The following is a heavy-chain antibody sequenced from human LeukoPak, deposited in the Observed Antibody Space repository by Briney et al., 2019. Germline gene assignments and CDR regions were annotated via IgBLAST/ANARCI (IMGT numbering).Heavy chain of an antibody. CDR1: GGSFSGYY. V-gene: IGHV4-34*01. J-gene: IGHJ4*02. CDR2: INHSGST. D-gene: IGHD3-22*01. CDR3: ARGEYYYDSSVTFDY. Sequence: SETLSLTCAVYGGSFSGYYGSWIRQPPGKGLEWIGEINHSGSTNYNPSLKSRVTISVDTSKNQFSLKLSSVTAADTAVYYCARGEYYYDSSVTFDYWGQGTLVTVSS.